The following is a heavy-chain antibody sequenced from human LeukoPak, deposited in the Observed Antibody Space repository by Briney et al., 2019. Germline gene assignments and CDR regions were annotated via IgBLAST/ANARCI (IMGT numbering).Heavy chain of an antibody. J-gene: IGHJ4*02. CDR2: ISSSSSYI. D-gene: IGHD6-19*01. V-gene: IGHV3-21*01. Sequence: GGSLRLSCAASGFSFSNYAMNWVRQAPGKGLEWVSSISSSSSYIYYADSLKGRLTISRDNAKNSLYLQMNSLRAEDTAVYYCARVDSGWYEDYWGQGTLVTVSS. CDR1: GFSFSNYA. CDR3: ARVDSGWYEDY.